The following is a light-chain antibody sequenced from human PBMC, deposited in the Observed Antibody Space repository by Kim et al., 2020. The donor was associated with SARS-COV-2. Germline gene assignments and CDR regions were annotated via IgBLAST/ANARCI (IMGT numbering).Light chain of an antibody. CDR1: SSDVGGYNY. V-gene: IGLV2-14*01. CDR2: DVS. Sequence: QSALTQPASVSGSPGQSITFSCTGTSSDVGGYNYVSWYQQHPGKAPKLMIYDVSKRPSGVSNRSSGSKSGNTASLTISGLQAEDEADYYCSSYTSSSTWVFGGGTKLTVL. J-gene: IGLJ3*02. CDR3: SSYTSSSTWV.